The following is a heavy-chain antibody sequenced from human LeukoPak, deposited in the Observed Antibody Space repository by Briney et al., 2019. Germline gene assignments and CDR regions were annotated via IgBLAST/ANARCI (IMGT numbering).Heavy chain of an antibody. CDR3: ARGMFHGYCTDY. Sequence: PGGSLRLSCAASGFTFTNYWIHWVRQAPGKGLMWVSRIKSDGITTNYADPVKGRFTISRDNAKNTVYLQMNSLRAEDTAVYFCARGMFHGYCTDYWGQGTWVPVSS. CDR2: IKSDGITT. CDR1: GFTFTNYW. J-gene: IGHJ4*02. D-gene: IGHD3-3*01. V-gene: IGHV3-74*01.